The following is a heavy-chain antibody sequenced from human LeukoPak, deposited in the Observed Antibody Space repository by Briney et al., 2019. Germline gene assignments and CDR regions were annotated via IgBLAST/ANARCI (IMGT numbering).Heavy chain of an antibody. Sequence: ASVKVSCKASGYTFTSYARNWVRQAPGQGLEWRGWINTNTGNPTYAQGFTGRFVFSLDTSVSTAYLQISSLKAEDTAVYYCASINTPQYSSSYYTEDYWGQGTLVTVSS. J-gene: IGHJ4*02. CDR3: ASINTPQYSSSYYTEDY. D-gene: IGHD6-13*01. V-gene: IGHV7-4-1*02. CDR2: INTNTGNP. CDR1: GYTFTSYA.